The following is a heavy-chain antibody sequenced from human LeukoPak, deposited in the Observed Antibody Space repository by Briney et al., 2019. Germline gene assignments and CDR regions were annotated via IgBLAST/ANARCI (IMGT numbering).Heavy chain of an antibody. V-gene: IGHV1-2*02. CDR2: INPNSGGT. D-gene: IGHD3-22*01. CDR1: GYTFTGYY. CDR3: ARHRVPVYYDSSGGLDY. J-gene: IGHJ4*02. Sequence: ASVKVSRKASGYTFTGYYMHWVRQAPGQGLEWMGWINPNSGGTNYAQKFQGRVTMTRDTSISTAYMELSRLRSDDTAVYYCARHRVPVYYDSSGGLDYWGQGTLVTVSS.